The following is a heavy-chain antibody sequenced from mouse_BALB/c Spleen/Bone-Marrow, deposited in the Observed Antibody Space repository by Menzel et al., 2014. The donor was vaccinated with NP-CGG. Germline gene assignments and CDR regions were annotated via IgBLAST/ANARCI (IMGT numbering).Heavy chain of an antibody. D-gene: IGHD2-3*01. CDR1: GYNFTSYW. CDR2: IDPTDNYI. J-gene: IGHJ1*01. Sequence: QVQLKQSGAELVKPGASVMLSCKASGYNFTSYWMNWVKQRPGQGLEWIGEIDPTDNYINYNQKVKDKGTLTVDKSSSTAYMHLISLTSDYSSVYYFAGSRILYDYWYFDFWGAWTTVTVSS. CDR3: AGSRILYDYWYFDF. V-gene: IGHV1-69*02.